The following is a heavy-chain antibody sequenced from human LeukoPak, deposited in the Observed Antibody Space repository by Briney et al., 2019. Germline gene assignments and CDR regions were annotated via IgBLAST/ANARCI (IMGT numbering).Heavy chain of an antibody. CDR3: ARDRRWELLRGYYYYYMDV. D-gene: IGHD1-26*01. J-gene: IGHJ6*03. CDR2: ISSSSSYI. CDR1: GFTFSSYS. V-gene: IGHV3-21*01. Sequence: PGGSLRLSCAASGFTFSSYSMNWVRQAPGKGLEWVSSISSSSSYIYYADSVKGRFTISRDNAKNSLYLQMNSLRAEDTAVYYCARDRRWELLRGYYYYYMDVWGKGTTVTISS.